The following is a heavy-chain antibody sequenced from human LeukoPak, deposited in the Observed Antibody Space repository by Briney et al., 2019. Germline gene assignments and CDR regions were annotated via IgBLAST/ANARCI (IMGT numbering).Heavy chain of an antibody. CDR2: IKSDGST. CDR3: ARAPSEIGGYYPEYFRH. V-gene: IGHV3-74*01. CDR1: GFTFSTYW. J-gene: IGHJ1*01. D-gene: IGHD3-22*01. Sequence: GGSLRLSCAASGFTFSTYWMHWVRQAPGKGLVWVSRIKSDGSTNYADSVKGRFTISRDNAKNPVPLQTNSLRPEDTGVYYCARAPSEIGGYYPEYFRHWGQGTLVTVSS.